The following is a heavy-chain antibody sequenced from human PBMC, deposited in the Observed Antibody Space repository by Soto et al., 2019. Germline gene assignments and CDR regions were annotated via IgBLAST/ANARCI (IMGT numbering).Heavy chain of an antibody. CDR2: IRTEPYSYAA. J-gene: IGHJ6*03. CDR1: GFTFSGSA. Sequence: SCAASGFTFSGSAMQCVRQASGKGLEWVGRIRTEPYSYAAAYAASVKGRLTIFRDDSKNTAYLQMNSLKTEDTAVYYCTRGGRYYYYYYMDVWGKGTTVTVSS. V-gene: IGHV3-73*01. D-gene: IGHD3-16*01. CDR3: TRGGRYYYYYYMDV.